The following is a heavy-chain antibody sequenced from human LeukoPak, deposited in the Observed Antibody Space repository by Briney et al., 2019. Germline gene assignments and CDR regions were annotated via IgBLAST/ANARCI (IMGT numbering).Heavy chain of an antibody. V-gene: IGHV4-61*01. CDR1: GGSVSSGSYY. Sequence: SETLSLTRTVSGGSVSSGSYYWSWIRQPPGKGLEWIGYIYYSGSTNYNPSLKSRVTISVDTSKNQFSLKLSSVTAADTAVYYCARDRPTPYSSSSTRWFDPWGQGTLVTVSS. D-gene: IGHD6-13*01. CDR3: ARDRPTPYSSSSTRWFDP. J-gene: IGHJ5*02. CDR2: IYYSGST.